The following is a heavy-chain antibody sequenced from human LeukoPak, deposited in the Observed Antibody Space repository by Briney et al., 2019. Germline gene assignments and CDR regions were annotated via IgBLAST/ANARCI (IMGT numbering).Heavy chain of an antibody. J-gene: IGHJ4*02. D-gene: IGHD3-22*01. CDR1: GFTFSSYS. CDR2: ISSSSSYI. Sequence: GGSLRLSCAASGFTFSSYSMNWVRQAPGKGLEWVSSISSSSSYIYYADSVKGRFTISRDNAKNSLYLQMNSLRAEDTAVYYCARDLDYDSSGYYRDYWGQGTLVTVSS. V-gene: IGHV3-21*01. CDR3: ARDLDYDSSGYYRDY.